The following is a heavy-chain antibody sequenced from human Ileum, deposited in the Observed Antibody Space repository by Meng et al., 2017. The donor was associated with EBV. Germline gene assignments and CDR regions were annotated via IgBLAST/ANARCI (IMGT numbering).Heavy chain of an antibody. D-gene: IGHD3-22*01. Sequence: QVQLQESGPGLGTPSETLSLTCAVSGGSISRSDWWSWVRQPPGKGLEWIGETSHSGSTNYSPSLKSRVTISLDKSKNQLSLKLNSVTAADTAVYYCVSSDYYRSDYWGQGTLVTVFS. CDR3: VSSDYYRSDY. CDR1: GGSISRSDW. J-gene: IGHJ4*02. CDR2: TSHSGST. V-gene: IGHV4-4*02.